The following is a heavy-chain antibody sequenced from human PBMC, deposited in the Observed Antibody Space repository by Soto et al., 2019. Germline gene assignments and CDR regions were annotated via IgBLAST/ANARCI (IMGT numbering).Heavy chain of an antibody. CDR1: GFGFGGFA. Sequence: HPGGSLRLSCAASGFGFGGFAMNWVRQAPGKGLEWVSAIRATGDTTHYADSVKGRFTISRDNSKNILYLQMNSLRAEDTAVYYCAKGNGIPGANWGSFPSWGQGTLVTVSS. CDR2: IRATGDTT. J-gene: IGHJ1*01. CDR3: AKGNGIPGANWGSFPS. D-gene: IGHD7-27*01. V-gene: IGHV3-23*01.